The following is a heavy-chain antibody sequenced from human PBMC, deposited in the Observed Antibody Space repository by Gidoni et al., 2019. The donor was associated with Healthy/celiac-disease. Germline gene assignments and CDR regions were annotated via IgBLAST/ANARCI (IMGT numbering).Heavy chain of an antibody. J-gene: IGHJ4*02. CDR2: INHRGST. V-gene: IGHV4-34*01. CDR1: GGSFSGYY. CDR3: ARGGSRITIFGVVISSGYFDY. Sequence: QVQLQQWGAGLLKPSETLSLTCAVYGGSFSGYYWSWIRQPPGKGLEWIGEINHRGSTNYNPSLKSRVTISVDTSKNQFSLKLSSVTAADTAVYYCARGGSRITIFGVVISSGYFDYWGQGTLVTVSS. D-gene: IGHD3-3*01.